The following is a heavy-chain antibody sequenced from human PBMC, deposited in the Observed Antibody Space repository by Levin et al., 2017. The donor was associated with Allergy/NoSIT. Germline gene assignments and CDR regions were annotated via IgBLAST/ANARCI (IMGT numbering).Heavy chain of an antibody. J-gene: IGHJ4*02. D-gene: IGHD6-19*01. CDR1: GYTFTSYG. CDR2: ISAYNGNT. CDR3: ARDLGSSGWFSPLDY. V-gene: IGHV1-18*01. Sequence: GESLKISCKASGYTFTSYGISWVRQAPGQGLEWMGWISAYNGNTNYAQKLQGRVTMTTDTSTSTAYMELRSLRSDDTAVYYCARDLGSSGWFSPLDYWGQGTLVTVSS.